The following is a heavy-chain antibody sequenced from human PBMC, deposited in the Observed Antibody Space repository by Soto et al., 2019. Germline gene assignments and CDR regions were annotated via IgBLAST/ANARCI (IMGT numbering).Heavy chain of an antibody. CDR3: ARGLYYYDSRGYWGY. J-gene: IGHJ4*02. V-gene: IGHV3-48*02. CDR2: ISSSSSTI. CDR1: GFTFSSYS. Sequence: EVQLVESGGGLVQPGGSLRLSCAASGFTFSSYSMNWVRQAPGKGLEWVSYISSSSSTIYYADSVKGRFTISRDNAKNSRYLQMNSLRDEDTAVYYCARGLYYYDSRGYWGYWGQGTLVTVSS. D-gene: IGHD3-22*01.